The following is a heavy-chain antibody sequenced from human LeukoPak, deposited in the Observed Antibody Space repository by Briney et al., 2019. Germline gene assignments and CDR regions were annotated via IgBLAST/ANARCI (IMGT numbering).Heavy chain of an antibody. D-gene: IGHD3-16*01. Sequence: PSETLSVTCAVYGGSFSGYHWSWIRQPPGKGLEWVGEINHSGSTNYNPSLKSRVTISVDTSKNQVSLKLSSVTAADTAVYYCAGLGDDQLVYPNWFDPWGQGTLVTVSS. V-gene: IGHV4-34*01. J-gene: IGHJ5*02. CDR2: INHSGST. CDR1: GGSFSGYH. CDR3: AGLGDDQLVYPNWFDP.